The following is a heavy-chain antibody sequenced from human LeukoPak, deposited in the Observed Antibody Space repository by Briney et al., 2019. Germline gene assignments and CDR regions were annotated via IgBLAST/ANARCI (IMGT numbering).Heavy chain of an antibody. D-gene: IGHD3-16*02. V-gene: IGHV4-34*01. CDR2: INHSGST. J-gene: IGHJ4*02. Sequence: SETLSLTCAVYGGSFSGYYWSWIRQPPGKGLEWIGEINHSGSTNYNPSLKSRVTISVDTSKNQFSLKLSSVTAADTAVYYCARVRYDYVWGSYRYPLFYFDYWVQGTLVTVSS. CDR3: ARVRYDYVWGSYRYPLFYFDY. CDR1: GGSFSGYY.